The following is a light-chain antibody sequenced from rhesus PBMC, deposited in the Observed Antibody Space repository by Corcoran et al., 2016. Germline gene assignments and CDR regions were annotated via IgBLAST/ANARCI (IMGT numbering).Light chain of an antibody. V-gene: IGKV2-104*02. CDR2: VVS. CDR3: MQALNFPCS. CDR1: QSLLASEDGNTY. J-gene: IGKJ2*01. Sequence: DIVTTQTPLSLLVIPGEPASIPCRSSQSLLASEDGNTYLDWYLKKAGQSPQLLIYVVSNRASGVQDRFSGCGSDTGFTLNISRVEAGKVGVYYCMQALNFPCSFGQGTKVEIK.